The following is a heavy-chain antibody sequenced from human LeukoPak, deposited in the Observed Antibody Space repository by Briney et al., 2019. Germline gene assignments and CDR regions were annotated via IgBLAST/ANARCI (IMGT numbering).Heavy chain of an antibody. Sequence: SETLSLTCTVSGGSISSGDYYWSWLRQPPGKGLEWIGYIYYSGSTYYNPSLKSRVTISVDTSKNQFSLKLSSVTAADTAVYYCARVARGLRGYSYGPLENIIDYWGQGTLVTVSS. J-gene: IGHJ4*02. CDR3: ARVARGLRGYSYGPLENIIDY. V-gene: IGHV4-30-4*01. D-gene: IGHD5-18*01. CDR1: GGSISSGDYY. CDR2: IYYSGST.